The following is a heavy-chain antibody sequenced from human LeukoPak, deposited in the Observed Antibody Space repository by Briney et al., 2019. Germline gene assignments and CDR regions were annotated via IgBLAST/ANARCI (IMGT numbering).Heavy chain of an antibody. CDR2: VNQGGSET. CDR1: GFALSGFW. CDR3: ARYDSSGRAIDY. J-gene: IGHJ4*02. V-gene: IGHV3-7*01. Sequence: PGGSLRLSCAASGFALSGFWMNWVRHAPGKGLEGAASVNQGGSETYYVDSMKGRFTISRDNAENTLYLQMNSLRAEDTAVYYCARYDSSGRAIDYWGQGTLVTVSS. D-gene: IGHD3-22*01.